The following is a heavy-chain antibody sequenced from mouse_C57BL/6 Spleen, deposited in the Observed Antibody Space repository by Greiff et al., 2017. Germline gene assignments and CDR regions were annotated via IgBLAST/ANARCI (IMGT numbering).Heavy chain of an antibody. CDR3: ARGGSPPMDY. CDR1: GYTFTSYW. J-gene: IGHJ4*01. Sequence: QVQLQQSGAELVMPGASVKLSCKASGYTFTSYWMHWVKQRPGQGLEWIGEIDPSDSYTNYNQKFKGKSTLTLDKSSSTAYMQLSSLTSEDSAVYYCARGGSPPMDYWGQGTSVTVSS. V-gene: IGHV1-69*01. CDR2: IDPSDSYT. D-gene: IGHD1-1*01.